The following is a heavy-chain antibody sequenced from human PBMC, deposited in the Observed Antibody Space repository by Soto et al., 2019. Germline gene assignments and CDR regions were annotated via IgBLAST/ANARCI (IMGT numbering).Heavy chain of an antibody. Sequence: ASVKVSCKASGGTFSSYTISWVRQAPGQGLEWMGRIIAYHGKTNYAQKLQGRVTMTTDTSTSTAYMELRSLRSDDTAVYYCARDGVDTATGYYYGMDVWGQGTTVTVSS. V-gene: IGHV1-18*01. CDR2: IIAYHGKT. D-gene: IGHD5-18*01. CDR1: GGTFSSYT. CDR3: ARDGVDTATGYYYGMDV. J-gene: IGHJ6*02.